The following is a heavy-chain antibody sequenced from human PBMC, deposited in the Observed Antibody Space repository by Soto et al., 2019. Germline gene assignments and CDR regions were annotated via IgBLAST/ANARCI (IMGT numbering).Heavy chain of an antibody. CDR2: FSGSGGST. Sequence: GGSLRLSCAASGFTFSSYAMSWVRQAPGKGLEWISAFSGSGGSTYYADCVKGRFTISIDNSKNTLYLQINSLRAEDTAVYYCAKFPCTGSTSCHVDYWGQGTLVTVSS. D-gene: IGHD2-2*01. CDR3: AKFPCTGSTSCHVDY. CDR1: GFTFSSYA. V-gene: IGHV3-23*01. J-gene: IGHJ4*02.